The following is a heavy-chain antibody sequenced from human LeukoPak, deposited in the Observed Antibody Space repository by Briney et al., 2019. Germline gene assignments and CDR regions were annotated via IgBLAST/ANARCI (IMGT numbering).Heavy chain of an antibody. CDR3: ARMLAVAGIVGGDYFDS. CDR1: EFTVSSHY. J-gene: IGHJ4*02. Sequence: GGSLRLSCAASEFTVSSHYMSWVRQALGKGLEWVSVLYSDGSTYYADSVKDRFTISRDNSKNTLYLQMNSLRAEDTAAYYCARMLAVAGIVGGDYFDSWGQGTLVTVSS. D-gene: IGHD6-19*01. CDR2: LYSDGST. V-gene: IGHV3-66*01.